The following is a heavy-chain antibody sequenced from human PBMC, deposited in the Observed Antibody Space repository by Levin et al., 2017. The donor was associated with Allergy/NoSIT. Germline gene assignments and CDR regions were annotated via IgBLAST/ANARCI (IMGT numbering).Heavy chain of an antibody. D-gene: IGHD2-2*01. V-gene: IGHV3-74*01. Sequence: LSLTCAASGFPFSNYYMHWVRQAPGKGLEWVSRVYSDGTITDYADSVKGRFTISRDNARNTLYLQMNSLRAEDTAVYCCARGGCSSTSCLDNWGQGILVTVSS. CDR1: GFPFSNYY. CDR3: ARGGCSSTSCLDN. CDR2: VYSDGTIT. J-gene: IGHJ4*02.